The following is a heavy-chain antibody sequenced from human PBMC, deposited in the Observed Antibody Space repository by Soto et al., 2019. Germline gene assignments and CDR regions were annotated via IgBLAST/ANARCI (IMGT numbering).Heavy chain of an antibody. Sequence: EVQLLESGGGLVQPGGSLRLSCAASGFTFSSYAMSWVRQAPGKGLECVSAISGTGGTTYYADSVKGRFTISRDNSRNTLHRQMNSLRAEDTAIYYCAKFFVETGGSSGWPWSFHFWGQGTLVTVSS. CDR3: AKFFVETGGSSGWPWSFHF. D-gene: IGHD6-25*01. CDR2: ISGTGGTT. V-gene: IGHV3-23*01. CDR1: GFTFSSYA. J-gene: IGHJ4*02.